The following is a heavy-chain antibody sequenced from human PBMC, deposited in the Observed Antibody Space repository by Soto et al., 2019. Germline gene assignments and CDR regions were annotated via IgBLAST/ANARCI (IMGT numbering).Heavy chain of an antibody. CDR3: ASPHHWRVTGTIFDY. Sequence: QVQLVQSEAEVKKPGSSVKVSCKASGGTFSSYAISWVRQAPGQGLEWMGGIIPIFGTANYAQKFQGRVTITADESTSTAYMELSSLRSEDTAVYYGASPHHWRVTGTIFDYWGQGTLVTVSS. D-gene: IGHD1-20*01. J-gene: IGHJ4*02. CDR2: IIPIFGTA. V-gene: IGHV1-69*01. CDR1: GGTFSSYA.